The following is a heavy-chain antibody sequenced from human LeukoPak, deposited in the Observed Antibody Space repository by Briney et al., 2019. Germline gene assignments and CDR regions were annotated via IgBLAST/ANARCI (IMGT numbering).Heavy chain of an antibody. V-gene: IGHV3-53*01. J-gene: IGHJ6*02. CDR2: IYSGGST. CDR3: ASMDYYYYGMDV. CDR1: GFTVSSNY. Sequence: GGSLRLSCSASGFTVSSNYMSWVRQAPGKGLEGVSVIYSGGSTYYADSVKGRFTISRDNSKNTLYLQMNSLRAEDTAVYYCASMDYYYYGMDVWGQGTTVTVSS.